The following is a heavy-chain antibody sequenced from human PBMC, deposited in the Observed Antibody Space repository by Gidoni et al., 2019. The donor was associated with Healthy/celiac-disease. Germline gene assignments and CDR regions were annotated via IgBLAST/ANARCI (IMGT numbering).Heavy chain of an antibody. V-gene: IGHV4-39*01. CDR3: ARHPIPSIYGLGYSYGMDV. J-gene: IGHJ6*02. CDR2: IYYSGSS. D-gene: IGHD3-3*02. CDR1: GGSISSSSDD. Sequence: QLQLRESGPGLVKQSETLSITCTVSGGSISSSSDDWGWIRQPPGTGLEWIGRIYYSGSSYYNPSLKSRVTISVDTSKNQFSLKLSSVTAADTAVYYCARHPIPSIYGLGYSYGMDVWGQGTTVTVSS.